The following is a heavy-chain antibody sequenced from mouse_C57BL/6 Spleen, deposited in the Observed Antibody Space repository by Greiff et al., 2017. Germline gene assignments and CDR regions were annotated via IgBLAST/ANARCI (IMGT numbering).Heavy chain of an antibody. CDR2: INPNYGTT. CDR3: ARYGSSPDWYFDV. Sequence: EVKLQESGPELVKPGASVKISCKASGYSFTNYNMNWVKQSNGKSLEWIGVINPNYGTTSYNQKFKGKATLTVDQSSSTAYMQLNSLTSEDSAVYYCARYGSSPDWYFDVWGTGTTVTVSS. V-gene: IGHV1-39*01. J-gene: IGHJ1*03. CDR1: GYSFTNYN. D-gene: IGHD1-1*01.